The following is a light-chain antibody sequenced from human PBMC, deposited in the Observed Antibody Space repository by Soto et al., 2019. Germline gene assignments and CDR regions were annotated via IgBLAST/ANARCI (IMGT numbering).Light chain of an antibody. J-gene: IGKJ1*01. V-gene: IGKV3-20*01. CDR1: QTVNSDY. Sequence: EIVLTQSPGTLSLSPGETATLSCRASQTVNSDYLAWFQQRPGQAPRLLIFATSRRATDIPDRFSGSGSGTDFTLAIRRLGPEDFAVYYCHQFGYSPRTFGQGTKVGIK. CDR2: ATS. CDR3: HQFGYSPRT.